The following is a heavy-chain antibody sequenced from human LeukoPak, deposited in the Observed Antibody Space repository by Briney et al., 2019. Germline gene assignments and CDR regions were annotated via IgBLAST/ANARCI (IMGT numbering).Heavy chain of an antibody. CDR1: GGSISSYY. V-gene: IGHV4-59*08. Sequence: SETLSLTCTGAGGSISSYYWSWIRQPPGQGLEWIGYIYYSGSTNYNPSLKSRVTISVDTSKNQFSLKLSSVTAADTAVYYCARGLEALFDPWGQGTLVTVSS. CDR3: ARGLEALFDP. CDR2: IYYSGST. J-gene: IGHJ5*02.